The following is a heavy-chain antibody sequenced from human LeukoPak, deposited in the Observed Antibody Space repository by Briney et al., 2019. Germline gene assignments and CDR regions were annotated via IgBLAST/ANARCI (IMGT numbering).Heavy chain of an antibody. V-gene: IGHV3-11*01. D-gene: IGHD2-2*01. CDR2: ISNSGSTR. J-gene: IGHJ4*02. Sequence: GGSLRLSCAASGFTFSDYFMGWIRQAPGKALEWISYISNSGSTRYYADSVKGRFTISRDNAKNSLYLQMNSLRAEDTAVYYCAKDYIVVVPAATFDYWGQGTLVTVSS. CDR1: GFTFSDYF. CDR3: AKDYIVVVPAATFDY.